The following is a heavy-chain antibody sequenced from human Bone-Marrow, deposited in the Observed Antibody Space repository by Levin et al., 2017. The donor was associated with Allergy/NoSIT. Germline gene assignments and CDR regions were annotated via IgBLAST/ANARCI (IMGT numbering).Heavy chain of an antibody. D-gene: IGHD3-3*01. J-gene: IGHJ6*02. V-gene: IGHV3-30*18. CDR1: GFTFSTYG. Sequence: SCAASGFTFSTYGMHWVRQAPGKGLEWVAIISYDGSNEYYADSVKGRFTISRDNSKNTLYLQMDSLGGEDTAVYYCAKDRSGYYNYNGMDVWGQGTTVAVSS. CDR3: AKDRSGYYNYNGMDV. CDR2: ISYDGSNE.